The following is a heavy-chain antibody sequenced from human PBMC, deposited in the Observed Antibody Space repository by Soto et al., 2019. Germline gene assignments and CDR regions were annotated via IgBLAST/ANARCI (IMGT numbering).Heavy chain of an antibody. J-gene: IGHJ4*02. D-gene: IGHD3-10*01. Sequence: EVQLVESGGGLVQPGGSLRLSCAASGFTFSSYWMSWVRQAPGKGREGVANIKQDGSEKYYVDSVKGRFTISRDNAKNSLYLQMNSLRAEDTAVYYCARDITGLLWFGESPFDYWGQGTLVTVSS. CDR3: ARDITGLLWFGESPFDY. CDR2: IKQDGSEK. CDR1: GFTFSSYW. V-gene: IGHV3-7*05.